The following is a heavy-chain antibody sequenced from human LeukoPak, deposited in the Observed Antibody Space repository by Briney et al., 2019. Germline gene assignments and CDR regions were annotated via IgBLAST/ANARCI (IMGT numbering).Heavy chain of an antibody. CDR2: IIPIFGTA. Sequence: SVKVSRKASGGTFSSYAISWVRQAPGQGLEWMGGIIPIFGTANYAQKFQGRVTITTDESTSTAYMELSSLRSEDTAVYYCARARCSSTSCYGGLDYWGQGTLVTVSS. CDR3: ARARCSSTSCYGGLDY. D-gene: IGHD2-2*01. V-gene: IGHV1-69*05. CDR1: GGTFSSYA. J-gene: IGHJ4*02.